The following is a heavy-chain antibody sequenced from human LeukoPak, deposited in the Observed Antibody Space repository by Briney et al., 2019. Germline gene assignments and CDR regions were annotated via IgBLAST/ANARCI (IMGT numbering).Heavy chain of an antibody. D-gene: IGHD2-2*01. J-gene: IGHJ4*02. CDR3: TTAPYCSSTSCYGGDY. CDR2: IKSKTDGGTT. CDR1: GFTFSNYA. V-gene: IGHV3-15*01. Sequence: GGSLRLSCAASGFTFSNYAMSWVRQAPGKGLEWVGRIKSKTDGGTTDYAAPVKGRFTISRDDSKNTLYLQMNSLKTEDTAVYYCTTAPYCSSTSCYGGDYWGQGTLVTVSS.